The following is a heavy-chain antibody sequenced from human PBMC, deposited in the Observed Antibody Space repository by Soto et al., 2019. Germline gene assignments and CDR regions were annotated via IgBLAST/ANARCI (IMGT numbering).Heavy chain of an antibody. CDR2: ISYDGSNK. CDR3: AKDKSQWRAGAFGI. Sequence: PGGSLRLSCAASGFTFSNYGMHWVRQAPGKGLEWVAVISYDGSNKYYADSVKGRFTISRDNSKNTLYLQVNSLRAEDTAVYYCAKDKSQWRAGAFGIWGQGTMVTVSS. CDR1: GFTFSNYG. J-gene: IGHJ3*02. V-gene: IGHV3-30*18. D-gene: IGHD6-19*01.